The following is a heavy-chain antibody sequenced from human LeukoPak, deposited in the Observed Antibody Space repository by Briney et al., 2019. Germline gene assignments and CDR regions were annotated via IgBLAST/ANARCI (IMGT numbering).Heavy chain of an antibody. CDR1: GASVGSSAYY. CDR2: IYYISNT. D-gene: IGHD1-26*01. J-gene: IGHJ4*01. Sequence: SETLSLTCTVCGASVGSSAYYWSWIRQPPGGGLEWIGYIYYISNTNYNPSLKSRVTMSIDPSRNQFSLKVNSVTAADTAVYYCARTQSQSGSYRYYFGYWGQGTLVTVSS. CDR3: ARTQSQSGSYRYYFGY. V-gene: IGHV4-61*08.